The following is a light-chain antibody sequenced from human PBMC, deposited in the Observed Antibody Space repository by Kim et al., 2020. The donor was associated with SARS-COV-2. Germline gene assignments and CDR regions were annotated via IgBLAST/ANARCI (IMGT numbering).Light chain of an antibody. J-gene: IGLJ2*01. CDR3: QAWDSSTFVV. V-gene: IGLV3-1*01. CDR2: QDS. Sequence: GSPGQTASITCSGGKLGDKYACWYQQKPGQSPVLVIYQDSKRPSGIPERFSGSNSGNTATLTISGTQAMDEADYYCQAWDSSTFVVFGGGTQLTVL. CDR1: KLGDKY.